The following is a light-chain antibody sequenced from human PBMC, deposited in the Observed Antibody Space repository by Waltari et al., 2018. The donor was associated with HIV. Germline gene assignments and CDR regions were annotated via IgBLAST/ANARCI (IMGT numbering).Light chain of an antibody. J-gene: IGLJ3*02. CDR2: SNN. V-gene: IGLV1-44*01. Sequence: QSVLTQPPSASGTPGQRVTISCSGSSSNIGRNTVTWFQQLPGTAPKLRIYSNNQRPSGVPDRLSGSKSDTSASLAISGLQSEDEADYYCAAWDDSLSAWVFGGGTKLAVL. CDR3: AAWDDSLSAWV. CDR1: SSNIGRNT.